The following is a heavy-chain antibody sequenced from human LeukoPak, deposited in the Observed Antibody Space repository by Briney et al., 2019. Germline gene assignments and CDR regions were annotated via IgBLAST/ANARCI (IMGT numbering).Heavy chain of an antibody. CDR3: ARVSGLAHIDY. D-gene: IGHD3-3*02. V-gene: IGHV4-30-4*01. J-gene: IGHJ4*02. Sequence: PSETLSLTCTVSGGSISSGDYYWSWIRQPPGKGLEWIGYIYYSGSTYYDPSLKSRVTISVDTSKNQFSLKLSSVTAADTAVYYCARVSGLAHIDYWGQGTLVTVSS. CDR2: IYYSGST. CDR1: GGSISSGDYY.